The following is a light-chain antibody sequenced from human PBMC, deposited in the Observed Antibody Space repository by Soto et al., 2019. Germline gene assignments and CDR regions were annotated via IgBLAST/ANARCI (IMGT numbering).Light chain of an antibody. CDR1: SSDVGGYNY. J-gene: IGLJ2*01. Sequence: QSALTQPPSASGSPGQSVTISCTGTSSDVGGYNYVSWYQQHPGKAPKLLIHDVSKRPSGVPDRFSGSKSGNAASLTVSGLQAEDGADYYCGSYAGSKGVVFGGGTKLTVL. V-gene: IGLV2-8*01. CDR3: GSYAGSKGVV. CDR2: DVS.